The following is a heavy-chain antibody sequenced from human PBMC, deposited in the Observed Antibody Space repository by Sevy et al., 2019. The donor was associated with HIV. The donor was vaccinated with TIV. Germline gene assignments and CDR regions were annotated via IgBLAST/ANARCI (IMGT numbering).Heavy chain of an antibody. D-gene: IGHD3-10*01. CDR3: ARDREEEDKSGAKFDY. CDR1: GFNFRNYW. V-gene: IGHV3-7*01. CDR2: IKHDGSEQ. Sequence: GGSLRLSCEVFGFNFRNYWMSWVRQAPGKGLEWVANIKHDGSEQYYLDSVKDRFTVSRDNGKKSLYLQMTGLRVDDAALYYCARDREEEDKSGAKFDYWGRGTLVTVSS. J-gene: IGHJ4*02.